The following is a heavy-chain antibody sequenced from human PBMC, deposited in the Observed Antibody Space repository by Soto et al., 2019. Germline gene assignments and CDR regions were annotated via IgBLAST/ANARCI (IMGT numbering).Heavy chain of an antibody. D-gene: IGHD3-10*01. Sequence: GGSLRLSCAASGFTFDDYAMHWVRQAPGKGLEWVSGISWNSGSIGYADSVKGRFTISRDNAKNSLYLQMNSLRAEDTALYYCAKDSGRHPLKDSGGIVYWGQGTLVTVSS. J-gene: IGHJ4*02. CDR3: AKDSGRHPLKDSGGIVY. CDR2: ISWNSGSI. V-gene: IGHV3-9*01. CDR1: GFTFDDYA.